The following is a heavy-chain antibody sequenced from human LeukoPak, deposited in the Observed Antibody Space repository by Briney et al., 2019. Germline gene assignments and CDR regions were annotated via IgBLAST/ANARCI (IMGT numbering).Heavy chain of an antibody. D-gene: IGHD6-13*01. J-gene: IGHJ4*02. V-gene: IGHV3-30-3*01. CDR3: ARVVDQQLVRSGFDY. Sequence: GGSLGLSCAASGFPLSSHAMHWVRQAPGKGLEWVAALSHDGNYKDYADSVKGRFTISRDNPENTVYLQMDSLRAEDTAVYYCARVVDQQLVRSGFDYWGQGTLLTVSS. CDR2: LSHDGNYK. CDR1: GFPLSSHA.